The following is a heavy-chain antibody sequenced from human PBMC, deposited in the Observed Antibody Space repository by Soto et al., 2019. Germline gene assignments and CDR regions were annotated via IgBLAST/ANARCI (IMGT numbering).Heavy chain of an antibody. J-gene: IGHJ4*02. CDR2: ISVSGDSR. CDR1: GFTFSSYA. V-gene: IGHV3-23*01. D-gene: IGHD2-21*02. Sequence: EVQLLESGGGLVQPGGSLRLSCATSGFTFSSYAMSWVRQAPVKGLEGVSGISVSGDSRYDADSVKGRFTISSDNSKSTLYLQMNSLRAEDTAVSYCATIFRYGDPEYWGQGVLVTVSS. CDR3: ATIFRYGDPEY.